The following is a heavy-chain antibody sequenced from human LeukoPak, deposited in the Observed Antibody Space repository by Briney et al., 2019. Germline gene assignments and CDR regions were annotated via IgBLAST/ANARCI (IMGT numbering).Heavy chain of an antibody. CDR1: GYTFPSYF. V-gene: IGHV1-46*01. CDR3: ARTAARRFDY. J-gene: IGHJ4*02. Sequence: ASVTVSCTASGYTFPSYFMHWVRQAPRQGLEWMGIINPTGGSTTYAQKFQGRVTMTRDTSTSTVYMELSSLRSDDTAVYYCARTAARRFDYWGQGTLVTVSS. D-gene: IGHD6-6*01. CDR2: INPTGGST.